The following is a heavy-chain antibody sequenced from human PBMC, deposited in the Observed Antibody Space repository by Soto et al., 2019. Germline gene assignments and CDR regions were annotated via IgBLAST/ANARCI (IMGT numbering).Heavy chain of an antibody. Sequence: LRLSCAASGFTFSSYAMSWVRQAPGKGLEWVSAIRGSGGSTYYADSVKGRFTISRDNSKNTLYLQMNSLRAEDTAVYYCAKDKFGGYSGYDWGSGWRHFDYWGQGTLVTVSS. V-gene: IGHV3-23*01. J-gene: IGHJ4*02. CDR2: IRGSGGST. CDR3: AKDKFGGYSGYDWGSGWRHFDY. CDR1: GFTFSSYA. D-gene: IGHD5-12*01.